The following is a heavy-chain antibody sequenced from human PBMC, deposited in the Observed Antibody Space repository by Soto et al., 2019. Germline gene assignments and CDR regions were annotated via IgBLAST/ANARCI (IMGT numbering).Heavy chain of an antibody. CDR1: GFSFSGYY. V-gene: IGHV3-11*01. Sequence: QVQLMESGGGLVKPGGSLRLSCAASGFSFSGYYMSWTRQAPGKGPEWISYISGSGSSVYYPDSVKGRFTISRDNTKTSLYLQMNSRRADDTGVYYCASWNGGSDYWCQGTLVTVSS. CDR2: ISGSGSSV. CDR3: ASWNGGSDY. D-gene: IGHD1-1*01. J-gene: IGHJ4*02.